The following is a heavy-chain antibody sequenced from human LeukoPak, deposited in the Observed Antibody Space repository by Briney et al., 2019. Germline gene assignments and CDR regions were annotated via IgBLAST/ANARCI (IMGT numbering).Heavy chain of an antibody. Sequence: SETLSLTCTVSGGSISSSSYYWGWIRQPPGKGLEWIGSIYYSGSTNYNPSLKSRVIISVDTSKNEISLKLSSVTAADTAVYYCARHPYDSSGYYDFWGQGTLVTVSS. V-gene: IGHV4-39*01. CDR3: ARHPYDSSGYYDF. D-gene: IGHD3-22*01. CDR1: GGSISSSSYY. CDR2: IYYSGST. J-gene: IGHJ4*02.